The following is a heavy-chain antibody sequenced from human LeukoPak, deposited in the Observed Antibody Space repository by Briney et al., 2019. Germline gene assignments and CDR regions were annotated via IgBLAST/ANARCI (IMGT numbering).Heavy chain of an antibody. CDR1: GFTFSNAW. Sequence: PGGSLRLSCAASGFTFSNAWMSWVRQAPGKGLEWVGRIKSKTDGGTTDYAAPAKGRFTISRDDSKNTLYLQMNSLKTEDTAVYYCTTEDDFWSGYYEGWAFDIWGQGTMVTVSS. CDR3: TTEDDFWSGYYEGWAFDI. D-gene: IGHD3-3*01. J-gene: IGHJ3*02. CDR2: IKSKTDGGTT. V-gene: IGHV3-15*01.